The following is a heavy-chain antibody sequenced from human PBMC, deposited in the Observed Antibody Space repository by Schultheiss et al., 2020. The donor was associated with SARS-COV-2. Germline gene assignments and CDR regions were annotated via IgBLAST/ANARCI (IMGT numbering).Heavy chain of an antibody. V-gene: IGHV3-74*01. D-gene: IGHD1-26*01. CDR1: GFTFSSYW. J-gene: IGHJ4*02. Sequence: GGSLRLSCAASGFTFSSYWMHWVRQAPGKGLVWVSRINSDGSSTSYADSVKGRFTISRDNSKNTLYLQMNSLRAEDTALYYCARGPAGSGTYPTTFYYFDYWGQGTLVTVSS. CDR3: ARGPAGSGTYPTTFYYFDY. CDR2: INSDGSST.